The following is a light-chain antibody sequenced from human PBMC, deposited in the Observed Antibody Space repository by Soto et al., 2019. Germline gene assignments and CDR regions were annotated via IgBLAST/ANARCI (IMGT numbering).Light chain of an antibody. J-gene: IGKJ5*01. CDR2: WAS. CDR3: QQYYTTPAIT. Sequence: DIVMTQSPDSLAVSLCERATVNCKSSQSVLYSSNNLNYLAWYQQKPGHPPKLLIYWASTRGSGVPDRFSGSGSGTHFTLTISSLQAEDVAVYYCQQYYTTPAITFGQGTRLEIK. V-gene: IGKV4-1*01. CDR1: QSVLYSSNNLNY.